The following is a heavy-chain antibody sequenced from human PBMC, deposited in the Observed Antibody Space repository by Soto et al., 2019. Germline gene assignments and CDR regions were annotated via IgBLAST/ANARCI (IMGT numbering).Heavy chain of an antibody. CDR1: GFTFSSYW. J-gene: IGHJ5*01. D-gene: IGHD3-3*01. CDR2: IKQDGSEK. CDR3: ARHFYYDFWSGYTQHWFDP. V-gene: IGHV3-7*01. Sequence: GGSLRLSCAASGFTFSSYWMSWVRQAPGKGLEWVANIKQDGSEKYYVDSVKGRFTISRDNAKNSLYLQMNSLRAEDTAVYYCARHFYYDFWSGYTQHWFDPWGQGTTVTVSS.